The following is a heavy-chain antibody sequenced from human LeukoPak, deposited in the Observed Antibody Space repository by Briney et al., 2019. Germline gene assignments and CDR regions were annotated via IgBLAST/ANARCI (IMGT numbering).Heavy chain of an antibody. J-gene: IGHJ4*02. CDR3: AREPTSGREPTSGRPLDY. Sequence: SETLSLTCTVSGGSISGYFWTWIRQPAGKGLEWIGRMYSTGSNNYNPSLKSRVTMSLDTSKNHFSLILTSVTAADTAVYYCAREPTSGREPTSGRPLDYWGQGTLVTVSS. CDR2: MYSTGSN. V-gene: IGHV4-4*07. D-gene: IGHD5-12*01. CDR1: GGSISGYF.